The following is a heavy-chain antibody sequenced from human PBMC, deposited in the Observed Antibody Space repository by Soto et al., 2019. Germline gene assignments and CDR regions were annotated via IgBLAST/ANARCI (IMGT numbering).Heavy chain of an antibody. CDR3: ARDQGYCSSTSIGDCYSEENAFDI. CDR1: GFTFSSYG. J-gene: IGHJ3*02. Sequence: QVQLVESGGGVVQPGRSLRLSCAASGFTFSSYGMHWVRQAPGKGLEWVAVIWYDGSNKYYADSVKGRFTISRDNSKNTLYLQMNSLRAEDTAVYYCARDQGYCSSTSIGDCYSEENAFDIWGQGTMVTVSS. V-gene: IGHV3-33*01. CDR2: IWYDGSNK. D-gene: IGHD2-2*01.